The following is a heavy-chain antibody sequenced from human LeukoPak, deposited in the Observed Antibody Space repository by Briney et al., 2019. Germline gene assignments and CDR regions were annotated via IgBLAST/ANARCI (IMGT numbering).Heavy chain of an antibody. J-gene: IGHJ5*02. CDR1: GYTFTSYY. CDR3: ARARTAARPYNWFDP. D-gene: IGHD6-6*01. CDR2: INPSGGST. V-gene: IGHV1-46*01. Sequence: ASVKVSCKASGYTFTSYYMHWVRPAPGQELEWMGIINPSGGSTSYAQKFQGRVTMTRDTSTSTVYMELSSLRSEDTAVYYCARARTAARPYNWFDPWGQGTLVTVSS.